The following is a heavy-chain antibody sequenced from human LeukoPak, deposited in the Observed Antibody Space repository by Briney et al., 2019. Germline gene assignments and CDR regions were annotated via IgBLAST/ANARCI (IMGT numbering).Heavy chain of an antibody. V-gene: IGHV1-2*02. J-gene: IGHJ6*02. CDR1: GYTFTGYY. D-gene: IGHD6-13*01. CDR3: ARDPIAAAGARTYYYYGVDV. Sequence: GASVKVSCKASGYTFTGYYMHWVRQAPGQGLEWMGWINPNSGGTNYAQKFQGRVTMTRDTSISTAYMELSRLRSDDTAVYYCARDPIAAAGARTYYYYGVDVWGQGTTVTVSS. CDR2: INPNSGGT.